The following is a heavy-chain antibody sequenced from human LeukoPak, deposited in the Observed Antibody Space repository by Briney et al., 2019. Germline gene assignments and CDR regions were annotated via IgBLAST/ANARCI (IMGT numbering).Heavy chain of an antibody. J-gene: IGHJ5*02. Sequence: VASVKVSCKASGYTFTSYDINWVRQAPGQGLEWMGWKNPNSGNTGYAQKFQGRITMTRNTSISTAYMELSSLRSEDTAVYYCARGLTVTTYNWFDPWGQGTLVTVSS. CDR3: ARGLTVTTYNWFDP. CDR1: GYTFTSYD. CDR2: KNPNSGNT. V-gene: IGHV1-8*01. D-gene: IGHD4-17*01.